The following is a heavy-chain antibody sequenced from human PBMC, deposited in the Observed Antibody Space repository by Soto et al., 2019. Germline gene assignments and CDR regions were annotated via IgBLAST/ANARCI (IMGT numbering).Heavy chain of an antibody. D-gene: IGHD6-13*01. Sequence: EVQLLDSGGGLVQPGGSLRLSCAASGFTFSSYAMNWVRQAPGKGLEWVSVISGSGDSTYYADSVQGRFTISGVDPNHTLYPQMNSLSTEDTVVYYCARRGTGTYFDYWGQGTLVTVSS. CDR2: ISGSGDST. J-gene: IGHJ4*02. V-gene: IGHV3-23*01. CDR1: GFTFSSYA. CDR3: ARRGTGTYFDY.